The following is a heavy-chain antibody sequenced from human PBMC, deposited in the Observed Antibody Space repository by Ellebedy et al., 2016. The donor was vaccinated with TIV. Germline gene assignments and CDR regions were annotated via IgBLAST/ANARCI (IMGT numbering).Heavy chain of an antibody. CDR1: GGSISSGGNY. V-gene: IGHV4-31*03. CDR3: ARGSGWYDPFDL. Sequence: MPSETLSLTCTVSGGSISSGGNYWTWIRQHPGKGLEWIGFIYYSGSTYNNPSLSSRVTMSVDISKNQFSLNLTSVTAADTAMYYCARGSGWYDPFDLWGQGTLVTVSS. D-gene: IGHD6-19*01. J-gene: IGHJ4*02. CDR2: IYYSGST.